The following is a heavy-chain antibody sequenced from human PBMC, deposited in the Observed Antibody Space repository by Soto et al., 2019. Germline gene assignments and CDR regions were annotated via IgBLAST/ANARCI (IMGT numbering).Heavy chain of an antibody. V-gene: IGHV3-23*01. D-gene: IGHD1-20*01. J-gene: IGHJ4*02. Sequence: EVQLLESGGGLVQPGGSLRLSCAASGFTFSSYSMSWVCRAPGRGLEWVSGISGRAGSTYYVDYVKGRFTISRDNSKDTLYLHMNSLRVEDTAIYFCAMSRGDTWNLYYFDSWGQGALFTVSS. CDR2: ISGRAGST. CDR3: AMSRGDTWNLYYFDS. CDR1: GFTFSSYS.